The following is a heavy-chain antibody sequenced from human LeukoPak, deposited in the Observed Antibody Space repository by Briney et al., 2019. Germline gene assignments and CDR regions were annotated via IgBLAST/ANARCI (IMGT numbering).Heavy chain of an antibody. CDR3: ARNFRVIVEPAAMVPDY. CDR1: GGSISSYY. V-gene: IGHV4-4*07. J-gene: IGHJ4*02. Sequence: SETLSLTCTVSGGSISSYYWSWIRQPAGKGLEWIGRIYTSGSTNYNPSLKSRVTMSVDTSKNQFSLKLSSVTAADTAVYYCARNFRVIVEPAAMVPDYWGQGILVTVSS. D-gene: IGHD2-2*01. CDR2: IYTSGST.